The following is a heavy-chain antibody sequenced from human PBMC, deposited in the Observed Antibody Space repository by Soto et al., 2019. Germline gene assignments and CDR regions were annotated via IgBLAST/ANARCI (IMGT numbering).Heavy chain of an antibody. CDR1: GSAISIYY. J-gene: IGHJ6*03. CDR2: IYYSGST. Sequence: PSETLSLTCTVSGSAISIYYWSWIRQPPGKELEWVGYIYYSGSTNYNPSLKSRLTISVDTSKNQFSLKLTSVTAADTAVYYCARADEDYYYYYYMDGWGKGTTVTVSS. V-gene: IGHV4-59*01. CDR3: ARADEDYYYYYYMDG.